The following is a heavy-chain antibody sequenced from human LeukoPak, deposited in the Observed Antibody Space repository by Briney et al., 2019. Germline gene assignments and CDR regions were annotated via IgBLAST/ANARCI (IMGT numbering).Heavy chain of an antibody. CDR2: IKEDGSAK. J-gene: IGHJ4*02. CDR3: AKGDESWYEDY. Sequence: GGSLRLSCAASGFTLSTYWMHWVRQAPGKGLEWVANIKEDGSAKHYVDSVRGRLAISRDNAKNSLYQQMNSLRAEDTAVYYCAKGDESWYEDYWGQGTLVTVSS. V-gene: IGHV3-7*03. D-gene: IGHD6-13*01. CDR1: GFTLSTYW.